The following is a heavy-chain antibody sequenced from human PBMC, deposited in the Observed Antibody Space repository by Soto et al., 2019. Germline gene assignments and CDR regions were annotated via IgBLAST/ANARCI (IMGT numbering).Heavy chain of an antibody. J-gene: IGHJ6*02. CDR2: SYHSVST. CDR3: ARVSGSYYYGMDV. Sequence: QVQLQESGPGLVKPSGTLSLTCAVSGGSISSSNWWSWVRQPPGKGLEWIGESYHSVSTKYNPSLKSRVTISVDKSKNQFSLKLSFVTAADTAVYYCARVSGSYYYGMDVWGQGTTVTVSS. V-gene: IGHV4-4*02. CDR1: GGSISSSNW.